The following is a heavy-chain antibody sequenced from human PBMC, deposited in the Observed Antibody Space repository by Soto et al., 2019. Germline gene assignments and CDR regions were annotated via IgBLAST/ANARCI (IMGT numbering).Heavy chain of an antibody. CDR2: IIPIFGTA. J-gene: IGHJ3*02. D-gene: IGHD3-10*01. CDR1: GGTFSSYA. V-gene: IGHV1-69*13. CDR3: ARGPRSPVDHYYGSGSLRSHDAFDI. Sequence: VKVSCKASGGTFSSYAISWVRQAPGQGLEWMGGIIPIFGTANYAQKFQGRVTITADESTSTAYMELSSLRSEDTAVYYCARGPRSPVDHYYGSGSLRSHDAFDIWGQGTMVTVSS.